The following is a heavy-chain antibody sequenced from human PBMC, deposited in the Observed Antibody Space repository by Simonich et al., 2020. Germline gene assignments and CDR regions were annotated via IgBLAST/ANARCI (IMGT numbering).Heavy chain of an antibody. CDR2: KKQDGSMK. CDR3: ACLGTGDAFDI. CDR1: GFTFGSYW. V-gene: IGHV3-7*01. J-gene: IGHJ3*02. Sequence: EVQLVESGGGLVQPGGSLRLSCAASGFTFGSYWMSWVRQGQGKGLGWVDNKKQDGSMKYYVDSVKGRFTIARDNAKNSLYLQMNSLRAEDTAVYYCACLGTGDAFDIWGQGTMVTVSS. D-gene: IGHD3-9*01.